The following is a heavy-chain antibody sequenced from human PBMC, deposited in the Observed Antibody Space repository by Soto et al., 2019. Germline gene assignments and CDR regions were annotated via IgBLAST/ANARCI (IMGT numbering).Heavy chain of an antibody. CDR2: MNPNSGNT. CDR3: ARVHTMRVVAIDY. D-gene: IGHD3-22*01. J-gene: IGHJ4*02. Sequence: QVQLVQSGAELKKPGASVKVSCKASGYTFTSYDINWVRQATGQGLEWMGWMNPNSGNTGYAQKVQGRVTMTRYSTISKAYRELGSLRFEDTAVYYCARVHTMRVVAIDYWGQGTLVTVCS. CDR1: GYTFTSYD. V-gene: IGHV1-8*01.